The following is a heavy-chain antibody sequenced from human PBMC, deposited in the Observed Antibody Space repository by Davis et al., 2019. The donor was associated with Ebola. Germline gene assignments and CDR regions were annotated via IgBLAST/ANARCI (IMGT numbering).Heavy chain of an antibody. Sequence: LRLSCTVSGGSISSGDYYWSWIRQPPGKGLEWIGYIYYSGSTYYNPSLKSRVTISVDTSKNQFSLKLSSVTAADTAVYYCARLTYNWNYPLVYYFDYWGQGTLVTVSS. J-gene: IGHJ4*02. CDR3: ARLTYNWNYPLVYYFDY. D-gene: IGHD1-7*01. CDR1: GGSISSGDYY. CDR2: IYYSGST. V-gene: IGHV4-30-4*01.